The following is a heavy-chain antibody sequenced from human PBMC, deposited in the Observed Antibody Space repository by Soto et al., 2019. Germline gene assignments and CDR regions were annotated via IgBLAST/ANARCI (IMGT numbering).Heavy chain of an antibody. CDR1: GYTFTSCG. D-gene: IGHD2-2*03. CDR3: ARVDIVVVPAIPRPLNWFAP. Sequence: ASVKVTCKASGYTFTSCGISWVRQAPGQGLEWMGWISAYNGNTNYAQKLQGRVTMTTDTSTSTAYMELRSLRSDDTAVYYCARVDIVVVPAIPRPLNWFAPWGQGTLVTAPQ. J-gene: IGHJ5*02. CDR2: ISAYNGNT. V-gene: IGHV1-18*01.